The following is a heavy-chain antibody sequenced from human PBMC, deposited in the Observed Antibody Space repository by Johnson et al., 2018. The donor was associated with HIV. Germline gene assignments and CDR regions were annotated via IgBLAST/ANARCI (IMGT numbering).Heavy chain of an antibody. CDR1: GFTFSDYY. V-gene: IGHV3-11*04. D-gene: IGHD2-21*01. J-gene: IGHJ3*02. Sequence: QVQLVESGGGLVKPGGSLRLSCAASGFTFSDYYMSWIRQAPGKGLEWVSYISSSGNPIYYADSVKGRFTISRDNAKNSLYLQMHSLRAEDTALYYCAGGGGDCGGDCFLGAFDIWGQGTMVTVSS. CDR3: AGGGGDCGGDCFLGAFDI. CDR2: ISSSGNPI.